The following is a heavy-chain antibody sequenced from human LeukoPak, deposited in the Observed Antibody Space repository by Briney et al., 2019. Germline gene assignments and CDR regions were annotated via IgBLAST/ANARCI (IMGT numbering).Heavy chain of an antibody. CDR2: IYYSGST. CDR3: ASAEGYSSGWYLVY. J-gene: IGHJ4*02. D-gene: IGHD6-19*01. Sequence: PSDTLSLTCTVSGGSISSYYWSWIRQPPGKGLEWIGYIYYSGSTNYNPSLKSRVTISVDTSNNQFSLKLSSVTAADTAVYYCASAEGYSSGWYLVYWGQGTLVTVSS. CDR1: GGSISSYY. V-gene: IGHV4-59*07.